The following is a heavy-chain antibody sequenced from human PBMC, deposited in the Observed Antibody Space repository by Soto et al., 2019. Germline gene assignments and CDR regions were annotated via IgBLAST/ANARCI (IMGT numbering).Heavy chain of an antibody. CDR2: IYNSGST. CDR3: AGLGFSYGFGGHFDY. J-gene: IGHJ4*02. CDR1: GGSISSGGYH. Sequence: QVQLQESGPGLVKPSQTLSLTCTVSGGSISSGGYHWSWIRQHPGKGLEWIGYIYNSGSTYYNPSLKSRVTISVDTSKNQFSLKLSSVTAADTAVYYCAGLGFSYGFGGHFDYWGQGTLVTVSS. D-gene: IGHD5-18*01. V-gene: IGHV4-31*03.